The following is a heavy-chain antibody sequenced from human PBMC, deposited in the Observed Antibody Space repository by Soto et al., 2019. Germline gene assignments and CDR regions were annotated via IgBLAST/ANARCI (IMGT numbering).Heavy chain of an antibody. CDR3: ASLGASVVGTALGSSVPFDI. Sequence: QVQLVESGGGVVQPGRSLRLSCAASGFTFSSYGMHWVRQAPGKGLEWVAVIWYDGSNKYYADSVKGRFTISRDNSKNTLYLQMNSLRAEDTAVYYCASLGASVVGTALGSSVPFDIWGQGTMVTVSS. D-gene: IGHD2-21*01. V-gene: IGHV3-33*01. CDR2: IWYDGSNK. CDR1: GFTFSSYG. J-gene: IGHJ3*02.